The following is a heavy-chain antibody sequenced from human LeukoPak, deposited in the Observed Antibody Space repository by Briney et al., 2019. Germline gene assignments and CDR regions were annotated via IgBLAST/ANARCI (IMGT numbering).Heavy chain of an antibody. CDR3: AKDLPDSGYDGYFDY. CDR1: GFTFSDFA. Sequence: PGGSLRLSCAASGFTFSDFAMGWVRHAPGKGLYWVAAISGSGGSTYYADSVKGQFTISRDNSKNTVNLQMNSLGADDTAVYYCAKDLPDSGYDGYFDYWGQGTLVTVSS. CDR2: ISGSGGST. J-gene: IGHJ4*02. D-gene: IGHD5-12*01. V-gene: IGHV3-23*01.